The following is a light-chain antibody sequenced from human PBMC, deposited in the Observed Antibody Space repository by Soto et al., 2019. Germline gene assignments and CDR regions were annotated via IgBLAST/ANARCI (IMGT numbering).Light chain of an antibody. CDR3: QHDYSYPPWT. J-gene: IGKJ1*01. V-gene: IGKV1-5*03. Sequence: DIQMTQSPSTLSASVGDRVTITCRASQSINSWLAWYQQDPGKAPKLLIYTASSLQSGSPSRFRVSEPGTDSTLTITTLQPDYFATSDCQHDYSYPPWTFGQGTKVEVK. CDR2: TAS. CDR1: QSINSW.